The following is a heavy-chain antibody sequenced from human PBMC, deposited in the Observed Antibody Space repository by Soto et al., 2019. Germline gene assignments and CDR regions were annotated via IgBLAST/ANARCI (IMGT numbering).Heavy chain of an antibody. D-gene: IGHD6-13*01. V-gene: IGHV3-23*01. CDR3: ASSSYYDAFDM. Sequence: PGGSLRLSCAASGFTFSLYSMTWVRQAPGKGLEWVSSIKAGGVRTYYADSVKGRFTISRDNSKNTHYLLMSSLRAEDTALYYCASSSYYDAFDMWGQGTKVTVSS. J-gene: IGHJ3*02. CDR2: IKAGGVRT. CDR1: GFTFSLYS.